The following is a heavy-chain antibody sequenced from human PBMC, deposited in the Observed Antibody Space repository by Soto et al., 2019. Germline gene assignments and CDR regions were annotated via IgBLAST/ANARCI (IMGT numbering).Heavy chain of an antibody. V-gene: IGHV4-39*01. J-gene: IGHJ4*01. CDR3: ARQGPRNMEVAGRTISEFDY. CDR1: GGSFTSNEYY. CDR2: IYFSGNT. Sequence: SETLSLTCTVSGGSFTSNEYYWGWIRQPPGKGLEWIGSIYFSGNTFYNPSLRSRVTISEDTSKRQFSLKVNLVTAADTAVYYCARQGPRNMEVAGRTISEFDYWGQGILVTVSS. D-gene: IGHD6-19*01.